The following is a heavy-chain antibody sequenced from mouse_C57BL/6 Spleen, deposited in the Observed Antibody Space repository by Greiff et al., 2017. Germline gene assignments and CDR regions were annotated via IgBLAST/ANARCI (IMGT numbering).Heavy chain of an antibody. CDR3: AREGNGYAMDY. D-gene: IGHD2-1*01. CDR1: GYTFTSYT. CDR2: INPSSGYT. V-gene: IGHV1-4*01. Sequence: QVQLKESGAELARPGASVKMSCKASGYTFTSYTMHWVKQRPGQGLEWIGYINPSSGYTKYNQKFKDKATLTADKSSSTAYMQLSSLTSADSAVYYCAREGNGYAMDYWGQGTSVTVSS. J-gene: IGHJ4*01.